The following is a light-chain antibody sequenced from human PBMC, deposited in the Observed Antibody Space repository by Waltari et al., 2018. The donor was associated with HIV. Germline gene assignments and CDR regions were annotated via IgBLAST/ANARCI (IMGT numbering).Light chain of an antibody. CDR2: QDR. CDR3: QAWDSSNVV. CDR1: KLGDKF. Sequence: SYELTQPPSVSVSPGQTATLTCSGDKLGDKFPHGYQQKPGQSPVLVIFQDRRFTGSSSGNTATLTISGTQALDEADYYCQAWDSSNVVFGGGTHLTVL. V-gene: IGLV3-1*01. J-gene: IGLJ2*01.